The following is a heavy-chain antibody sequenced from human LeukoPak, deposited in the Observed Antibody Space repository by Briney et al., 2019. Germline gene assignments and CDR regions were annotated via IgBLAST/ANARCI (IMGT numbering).Heavy chain of an antibody. D-gene: IGHD3-9*01. CDR2: INPNNGAT. CDR1: GYTFTSYG. V-gene: IGHV1-2*02. J-gene: IGHJ5*02. CDR3: ARHRYSTEYSTSSWFDP. Sequence: ASVKVSCMASGYTFTSYGISWVRQAPGQGLEWMGWINPNNGATKFAQKFRGRVTMTRDTSITTAYMELSSLRSDDTAVYYCARHRYSTEYSTSSWFDPWGQGTLVTVSS.